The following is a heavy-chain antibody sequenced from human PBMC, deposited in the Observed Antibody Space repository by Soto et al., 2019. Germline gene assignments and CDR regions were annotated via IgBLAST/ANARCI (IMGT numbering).Heavy chain of an antibody. J-gene: IGHJ6*02. CDR1: GGTFSSYA. D-gene: IGHD5-18*01. CDR3: ATRRTGWDTAGNYYYGMDV. Sequence: GASVKVSCKASGGTFSSYAISWVRQAPGQGLEWMGGIIPIFGTANYAQKFQGRVTITADESTSTAYMELSSLRSEDTAVYYCATRRTGWDTAGNYYYGMDVWGQGTTVTVSS. V-gene: IGHV1-69*13. CDR2: IIPIFGTA.